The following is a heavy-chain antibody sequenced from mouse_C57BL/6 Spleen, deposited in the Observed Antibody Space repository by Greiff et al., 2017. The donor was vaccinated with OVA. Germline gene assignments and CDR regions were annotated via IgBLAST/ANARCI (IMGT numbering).Heavy chain of an antibody. D-gene: IGHD2-1*01. Sequence: EVKLMESGPGLVKPSQSLSLTCSVTGYSITSGYYWNWLRQFPGNKLEWMGYISYDGSNNYNPSLKNRISITRETSKNQFVLKLNSVTTEETATYYCARDHRSTMGCDYWGKGTTLTVSS. CDR3: ARDHRSTMGCDY. CDR1: GYSITSGYY. V-gene: IGHV3-6*01. J-gene: IGHJ2*01. CDR2: ISYDGSN.